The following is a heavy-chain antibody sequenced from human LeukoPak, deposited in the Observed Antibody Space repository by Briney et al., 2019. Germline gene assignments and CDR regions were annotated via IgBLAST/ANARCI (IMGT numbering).Heavy chain of an antibody. V-gene: IGHV4-39*01. J-gene: IGHJ5*02. D-gene: IGHD6-19*01. CDR3: ARLAVAGRWFDP. Sequence: PSQTLSLTCTVSGGSISSSSYYWGWIRQPPGKGLEWIGSIYYSGSTYYNPSLKSRVTISVDTSKNQFSLKLSSVTAADTAVYYCARLAVAGRWFDPWGQGTLVTVSS. CDR2: IYYSGST. CDR1: GGSISSSSYY.